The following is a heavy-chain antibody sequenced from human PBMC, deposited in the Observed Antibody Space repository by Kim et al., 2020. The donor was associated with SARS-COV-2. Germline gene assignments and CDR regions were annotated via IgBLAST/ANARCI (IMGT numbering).Heavy chain of an antibody. J-gene: IGHJ4*02. Sequence: PSLKSRVTISVDTSKNQFSLMLSSVTAADTAVYYCARGSRIVGATKDFDYWGQGTLVTVSS. D-gene: IGHD1-26*01. V-gene: IGHV4-34*01. CDR3: ARGSRIVGATKDFDY.